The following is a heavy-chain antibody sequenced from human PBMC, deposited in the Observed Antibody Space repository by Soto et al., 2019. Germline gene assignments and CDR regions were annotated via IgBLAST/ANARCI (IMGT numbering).Heavy chain of an antibody. CDR2: ISYDGSNK. J-gene: IGHJ6*02. CDR1: GFTFSSYG. V-gene: IGHV3-30*18. D-gene: IGHD3-22*01. CDR3: AKDLVVILDYYYYGMDV. Sequence: PGGSLRLSCAASGFTFSSYGMHWVRQAPGKGLEWVAVISYDGSNKYYADSVKGRFTISRDNSKNTLYLQMNSLRAEDTAVYYCAKDLVVILDYYYYGMDVWGQGTTVTVSS.